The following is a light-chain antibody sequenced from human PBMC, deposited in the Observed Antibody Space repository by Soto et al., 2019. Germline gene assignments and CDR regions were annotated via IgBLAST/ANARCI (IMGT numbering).Light chain of an antibody. CDR3: QQYGSSSEIT. V-gene: IGKV3-20*01. J-gene: IGKJ5*01. Sequence: EIVLTQSPATLSLSPGERATLSCRASQGVSTYLAWYQQKPGQAPRLLIYNASNRATGIPDRFSGSGSGTDFTLTISRLEPEDFAVYYCQQYGSSSEITFGQGTRLEIK. CDR1: QGVSTY. CDR2: NAS.